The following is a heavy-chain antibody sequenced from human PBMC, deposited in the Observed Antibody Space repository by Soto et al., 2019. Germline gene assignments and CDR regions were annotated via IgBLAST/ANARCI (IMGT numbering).Heavy chain of an antibody. CDR1: GFTFSSYA. V-gene: IGHV3-30-3*01. CDR2: ISYDGSNK. J-gene: IGHJ6*02. Sequence: SLRLSCAASGFTFSSYAMHWVRQAPGKGLEWVAVISYDGSNKYYADSVKGRFTISRDNSKNTLYLQMNSLRAEDTAVYYCARIKTKSNYDILTHHYGMDVWGQGTTVTVSS. CDR3: ARIKTKSNYDILTHHYGMDV. D-gene: IGHD3-9*01.